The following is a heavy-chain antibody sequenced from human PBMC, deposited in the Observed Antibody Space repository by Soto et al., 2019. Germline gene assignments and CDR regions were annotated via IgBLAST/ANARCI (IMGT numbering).Heavy chain of an antibody. Sequence: QVQLVESGGGVVQPGRSLRLSCAASGFSFSSYGMQWVRQAPGKGLEWVAVISYDGSNKYYADSVKGRFTISRDNSKNTLYLQMNSLRAEDTAVYYCAKDYLTLPLRLVELSLYTDYWGQENLVTVSS. J-gene: IGHJ4*02. CDR3: AKDYLTLPLRLVELSLYTDY. CDR1: GFSFSSYG. D-gene: IGHD3-16*02. CDR2: ISYDGSNK. V-gene: IGHV3-30*18.